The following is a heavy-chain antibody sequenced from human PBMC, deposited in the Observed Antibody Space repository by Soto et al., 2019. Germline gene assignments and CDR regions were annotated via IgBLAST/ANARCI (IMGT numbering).Heavy chain of an antibody. CDR2: MNPNSGNT. CDR1: GYTFTSYD. D-gene: IGHD3-10*02. J-gene: IGHJ5*02. Sequence: QVQLLQSGAEVKKPGASVKVTCKASGYTFTSYDINWVRQATGQGLEWMGWMNPNSGNTGYAQKFQGRVTMTRNTSISTAYMELSSLRSEDTAMYYCARGLECSWSLDPWGQGTLVTVSS. CDR3: ARGLECSWSLDP. V-gene: IGHV1-8*01.